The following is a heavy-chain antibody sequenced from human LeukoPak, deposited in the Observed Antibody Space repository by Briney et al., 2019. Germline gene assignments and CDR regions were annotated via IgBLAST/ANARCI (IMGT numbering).Heavy chain of an antibody. Sequence: GGSLRLSCAASGFTFSSYSMNWVRQAPGKGLEWVSYISSSSSTIYYADSVKGRFTISRDNAKNSLYLQMNSLRAEDTAVYYCARDANYYDSSGYYLDAFDIWGQGTMVTVSS. CDR3: ARDANYYDSSGYYLDAFDI. J-gene: IGHJ3*02. CDR1: GFTFSSYS. CDR2: ISSSSSTI. D-gene: IGHD3-22*01. V-gene: IGHV3-48*04.